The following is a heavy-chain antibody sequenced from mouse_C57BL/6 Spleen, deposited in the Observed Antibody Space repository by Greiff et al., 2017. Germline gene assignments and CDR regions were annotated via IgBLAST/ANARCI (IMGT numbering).Heavy chain of an antibody. D-gene: IGHD2-1*01. CDR1: GFNIKDDY. CDR3: TTGNYPYYYAMDY. J-gene: IGHJ4*01. CDR2: IDPENGDT. V-gene: IGHV14-4*01. Sequence: VQLQESGAELVRPGASVKLSCTASGFNIKDDYMHWVKQRPEQGLEWIGWIDPENGDTEYASKFQGKATITADTSSNTAYLQLSSLTSEDTAVYYCTTGNYPYYYAMDYWGQGTSVTVSS.